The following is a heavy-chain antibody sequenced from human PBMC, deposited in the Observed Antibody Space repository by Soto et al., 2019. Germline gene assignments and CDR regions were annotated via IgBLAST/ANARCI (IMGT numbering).Heavy chain of an antibody. CDR3: AKVLSKNYYYPFDF. Sequence: GGSLRLSCTASGFTFSDYAMAWVRQAPGKGLEWVSTISGGSSVTYYGDSVKGRFTISRDNAKKTLFLQLNRLSAEDTATYYCAKVLSKNYYYPFDFWGQGTQVTV. J-gene: IGHJ4*02. CDR1: GFTFSDYA. V-gene: IGHV3-23*01. CDR2: ISGGSSVT. D-gene: IGHD3-10*01.